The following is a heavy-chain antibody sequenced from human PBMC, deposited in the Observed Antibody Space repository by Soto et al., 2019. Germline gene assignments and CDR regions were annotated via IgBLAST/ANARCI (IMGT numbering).Heavy chain of an antibody. CDR2: ISAYNGNT. CDR3: ARDQRENYYDSSGYSPGGY. Sequence: QVQLVQSGAEVKKPGASVKVSCKASGYTFTSYGISWVRQAPGQGLEWMGWISAYNGNTNYAQKLRGRVTMTTDTSTSTAYMELRSLRSDDTAVYYCARDQRENYYDSSGYSPGGYWGQGTLVTVSS. J-gene: IGHJ4*02. D-gene: IGHD3-22*01. V-gene: IGHV1-18*01. CDR1: GYTFTSYG.